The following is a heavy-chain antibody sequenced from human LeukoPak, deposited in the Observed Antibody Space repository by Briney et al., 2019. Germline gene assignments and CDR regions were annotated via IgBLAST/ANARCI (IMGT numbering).Heavy chain of an antibody. J-gene: IGHJ6*02. CDR3: ARNTPSLTTYGMDV. CDR1: GFTFSRYS. Sequence: GGSLRLSCAVSGFTFSRYSMNWVRQAPGKGLDLVSVISGGSSSTFYSDSANGRFTISRDNAKSSLYLQMNSLRAEDTAVYYCARNTPSLTTYGMDVWGQGTTVTVSS. D-gene: IGHD1-14*01. V-gene: IGHV3-21*01. CDR2: ISGGSSST.